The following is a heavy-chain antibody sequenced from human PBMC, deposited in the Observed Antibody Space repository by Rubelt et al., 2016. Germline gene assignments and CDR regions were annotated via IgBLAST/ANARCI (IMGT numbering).Heavy chain of an antibody. J-gene: IGHJ2*01. CDR1: GYTFTSYG. V-gene: IGHV1-18*01. CDR2: ISAYNGNT. CDR3: ARDRIRIAARQGWYFDL. Sequence: QVQLVQSGAEVKKPGASVKVSCKASGYTFTSYGISWVRQAPGQGLEWMGWISAYNGNTNYAQKLEGRVTLTTERCTGTGELELRSRRSDDTAVDYCARDRIRIAARQGWYFDLWGRGTLVTVSS. D-gene: IGHD6-6*01.